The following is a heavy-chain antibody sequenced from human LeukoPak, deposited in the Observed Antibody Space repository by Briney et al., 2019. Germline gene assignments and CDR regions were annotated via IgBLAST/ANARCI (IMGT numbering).Heavy chain of an antibody. J-gene: IGHJ5*02. CDR1: GYTFTGYY. V-gene: IGHV1-2*02. Sequence: ASVKVSCKASGYTFTGYYMHWVRQAPGQGLEWMGWINPNSGGTNYAQKFQGRVTMTRDTSISTAYMELSRLRSDDTAVYYCARDYGDTAMVDLNWFDPWGQGTLVTVSS. D-gene: IGHD5-18*01. CDR3: ARDYGDTAMVDLNWFDP. CDR2: INPNSGGT.